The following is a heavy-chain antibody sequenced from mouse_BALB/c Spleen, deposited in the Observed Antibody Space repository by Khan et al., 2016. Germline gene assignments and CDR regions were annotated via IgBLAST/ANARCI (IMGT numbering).Heavy chain of an antibody. Sequence: VQLQQFGAELVKPGASVKLSCTASDFNIKDTYMHWVKQRPEQGLEWIGRIDPANGNTKYDPKFQGKATITADTSSNTAYLQLSSLTSEDTAVYYCARWGWYFDVWGAGTTVTVSS. CDR1: DFNIKDTY. CDR3: ARWGWYFDV. CDR2: IDPANGNT. J-gene: IGHJ1*01. V-gene: IGHV14-3*02.